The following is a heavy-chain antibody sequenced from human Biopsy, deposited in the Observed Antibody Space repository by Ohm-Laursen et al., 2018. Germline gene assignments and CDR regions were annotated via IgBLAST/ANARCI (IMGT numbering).Heavy chain of an antibody. J-gene: IGHJ6*02. CDR3: ARVDRYNFDHYIMDA. V-gene: IGHV4-59*01. D-gene: IGHD1-20*01. CDR2: IYYSGRP. Sequence: SETLSLTCTVSDDSIARYYWTWIRQSPGKGLEWVAYIYYSGRPNYNPSLNGRVVISVDRSRNQFFMKLTSATAADTAIYYCARVDRYNFDHYIMDAWGRGTTVTVSS. CDR1: DDSIARYY.